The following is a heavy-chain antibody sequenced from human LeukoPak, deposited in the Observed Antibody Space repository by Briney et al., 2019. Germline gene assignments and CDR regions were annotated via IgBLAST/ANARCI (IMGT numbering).Heavy chain of an antibody. Sequence: PGGSLRLSCAASGFMFSNYGMHWVRQAPGKGLEYVSHISTNGGSTYYAISVKGRFTISRDNSKNTLYLQMGSLRAEDMAVYYCARGRGYIYGYDYWGQGTLVTVSS. CDR3: ARGRGYIYGYDY. CDR1: GFMFSNYG. V-gene: IGHV3-64*01. J-gene: IGHJ4*02. CDR2: ISTNGGST. D-gene: IGHD5-18*01.